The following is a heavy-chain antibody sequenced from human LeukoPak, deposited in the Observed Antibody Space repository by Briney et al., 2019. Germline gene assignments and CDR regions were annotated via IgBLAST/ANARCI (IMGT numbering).Heavy chain of an antibody. Sequence: PSQTLSLTCTVSGGSISSYYWSWIRQPQGEGLGWNGYIYYSGSTNYNPSLKSRVTISVDTSKNQFSLKLSSVTAADTAVYYCARLTNWNGDFDYWGQGTLVTVSS. V-gene: IGHV4-59*08. D-gene: IGHD1-1*01. CDR3: ARLTNWNGDFDY. CDR2: IYYSGST. CDR1: GGSISSYY. J-gene: IGHJ4*02.